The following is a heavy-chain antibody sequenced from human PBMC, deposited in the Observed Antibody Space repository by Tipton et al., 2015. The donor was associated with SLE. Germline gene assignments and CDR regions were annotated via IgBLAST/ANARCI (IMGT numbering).Heavy chain of an antibody. J-gene: IGHJ4*02. CDR3: ARGGTYYRQRLDY. CDR2: IRSKTYGGTA. D-gene: IGHD3-10*01. CDR1: ELTFGDYA. Sequence: SLRLSCTASELTFGDYAFSWVRQAPGKGLEWVGFIRSKTYGGTAAYAASVKGRFTISRDDSKALVYLQVNSLKTEDTALYYCARGGTYYRQRLDYWGQGTLLTVSS. V-gene: IGHV3-49*04.